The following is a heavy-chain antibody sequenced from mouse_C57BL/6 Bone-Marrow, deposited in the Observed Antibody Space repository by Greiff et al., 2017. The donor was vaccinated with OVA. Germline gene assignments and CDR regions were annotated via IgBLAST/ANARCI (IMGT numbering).Heavy chain of an antibody. J-gene: IGHJ3*01. Sequence: VQLVESGAELVKPGASVKMSCKASGYTFTTYPIEWMKQNHGKSLEWIGNFHPYNDDTKYNEKFKGKATLTVEKSSSTVYLELSRLTSDDSAVYYCARPGYYGNYRFAYWGQGTLVTVSA. D-gene: IGHD2-1*01. CDR3: ARPGYYGNYRFAY. CDR2: FHPYNDDT. CDR1: GYTFTTYP. V-gene: IGHV1-47*01.